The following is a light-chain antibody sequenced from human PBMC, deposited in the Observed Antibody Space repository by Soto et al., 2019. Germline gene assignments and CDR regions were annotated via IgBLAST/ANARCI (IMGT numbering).Light chain of an antibody. CDR2: GAS. V-gene: IGKV3-20*01. CDR3: QQYGSSPWT. CDR1: QSVTSSF. Sequence: EIVLTQSPGTLSLSLGERATLSCRASQSVTSSFLAWYQQKPGQAPRLLIYGASSSATGIPDRFSGSGSGTDLTLTISRLEPEDFAVYYCQQYGSSPWTFGQGTKVEI. J-gene: IGKJ1*01.